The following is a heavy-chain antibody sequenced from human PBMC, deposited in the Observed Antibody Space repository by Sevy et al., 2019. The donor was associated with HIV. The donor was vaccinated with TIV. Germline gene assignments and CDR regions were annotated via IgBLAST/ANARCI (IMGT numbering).Heavy chain of an antibody. CDR2: LSFGCGEI. Sequence: GGSLRLSCAASGFTFSKYSMSWVRQPPGKGLEWVSTLSFGCGEINYADSVKGRFTNFRDNSKSSVYLQMNNLRPEDTAVYYCAREGCTKPHDYWGQGTLVTVSS. CDR1: GFTFSKYS. J-gene: IGHJ4*02. V-gene: IGHV3-23*01. D-gene: IGHD2-8*01. CDR3: AREGCTKPHDY.